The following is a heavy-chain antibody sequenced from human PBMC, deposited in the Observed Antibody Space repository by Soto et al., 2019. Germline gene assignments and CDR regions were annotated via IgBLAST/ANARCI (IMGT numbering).Heavy chain of an antibody. CDR3: ARGIATGQLDP. D-gene: IGHD2-2*01. CDR1: GYTVTGYN. Sequence: ASVKVSCKASGYTVTGYNMHSVRQAPGQRDEWMRWINPHNGDTKSAQKFQDRVIITRDTSASTAYMDLSSLRSEDTAVYYCARGIATGQLDPWGQGTLVTASS. J-gene: IGHJ5*02. CDR2: INPHNGDT. V-gene: IGHV1-3*01.